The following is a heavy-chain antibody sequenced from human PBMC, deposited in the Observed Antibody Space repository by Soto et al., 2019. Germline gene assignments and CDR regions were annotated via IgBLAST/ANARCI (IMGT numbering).Heavy chain of an antibody. V-gene: IGHV1-3*05. CDR1: GYTFTSHA. CDR3: ARDPALLPYYYYYGMDV. Sequence: QVQLVQSGAEEKKPGASVKVSCKASGYTFTSHAMHWVRQAPGQRLEWMGWINAGNGNTKYSQKFQGRVTITRDTSASTAYMELSSLRSEDTAVYYCARDPALLPYYYYYGMDVWGQGTTVTVSS. CDR2: INAGNGNT. J-gene: IGHJ6*02.